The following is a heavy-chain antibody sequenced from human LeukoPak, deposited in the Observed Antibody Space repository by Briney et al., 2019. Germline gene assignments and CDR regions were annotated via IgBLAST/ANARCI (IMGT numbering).Heavy chain of an antibody. CDR3: ARGINYDYVWGRYRPAWVD. CDR1: GGSISSGDYY. D-gene: IGHD3-16*02. J-gene: IGHJ4*02. Sequence: PSETLSLTCTVSGGSISSGDYYWSWIRQPPGKGLEWIGYIYYSGSTYYNPSLKSRVTISVDTSKNQFSLKLSSVTAADTAVYYCARGINYDYVWGRYRPAWVDWGQGTLVTVSS. V-gene: IGHV4-30-4*01. CDR2: IYYSGST.